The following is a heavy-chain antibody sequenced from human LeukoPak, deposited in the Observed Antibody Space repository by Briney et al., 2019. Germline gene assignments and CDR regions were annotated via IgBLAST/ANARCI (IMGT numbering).Heavy chain of an antibody. D-gene: IGHD3-22*01. CDR2: IRDTGSSP. CDR1: GITFSSYA. CDR3: AKSLYSNSGHYPYYFDF. Sequence: GGTLRLSCSASGITFSSYAMTWVRQPPGQGLVWISSIRDTGSSPYYADSVKGRLTVSRDNSKNKLYLLMQSPIADDTAIYYCAKSLYSNSGHYPYYFDFWGQGTLVTVS. V-gene: IGHV3-23*01. J-gene: IGHJ4*02.